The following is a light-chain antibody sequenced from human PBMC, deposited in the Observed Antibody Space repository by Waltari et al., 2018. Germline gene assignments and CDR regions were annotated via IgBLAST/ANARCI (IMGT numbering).Light chain of an antibody. CDR3: QQYENSPLT. CDR1: QNITNNS. Sequence: EVILTQSPDTLSLSPGARATLSRRASQNITNNSLAWYQQKPGLAPRLLIYDSSSRATGVPDRFSGSGSGTDFTLTIGRLEPEDYAVYYCQQYENSPLTFGGGTQVETK. CDR2: DSS. V-gene: IGKV3-20*01. J-gene: IGKJ4*01.